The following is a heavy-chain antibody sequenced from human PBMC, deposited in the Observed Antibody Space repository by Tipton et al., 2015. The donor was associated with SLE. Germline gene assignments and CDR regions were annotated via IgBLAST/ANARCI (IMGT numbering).Heavy chain of an antibody. Sequence: TLSLTCAVYGGSFSSTNYYWNWIRQPPGKGLEWIGYVFYSGSTTYNPSFRGRVTMSVDTSKIQFSLRLNSVTAADTAIYYCARAEYSAYDVPQFDLWGQGALVTVSS. CDR3: ARAEYSAYDVPQFDL. CDR2: VFYSGST. CDR1: GGSFSSTNYY. D-gene: IGHD5-12*01. J-gene: IGHJ4*02. V-gene: IGHV4-61*01.